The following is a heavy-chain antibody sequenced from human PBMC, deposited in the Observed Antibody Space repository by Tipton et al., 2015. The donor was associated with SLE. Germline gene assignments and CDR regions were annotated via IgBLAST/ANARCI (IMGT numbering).Heavy chain of an antibody. Sequence: QFGAEVKKPGTSIKVSCKASGYTFNTYDINWVRKTTGQGLEWMGWMNPKSGNTGCAQKFQGRVTLTMDTSVTTDYMELSNLNPDDAAVSFCARRYTSAWADAFVNWGQGTMVTVSS. D-gene: IGHD2-2*02. CDR3: ARRYTSAWADAFVN. V-gene: IGHV1-8*02. CDR2: MNPKSGNT. J-gene: IGHJ3*02. CDR1: GYTFNTYD.